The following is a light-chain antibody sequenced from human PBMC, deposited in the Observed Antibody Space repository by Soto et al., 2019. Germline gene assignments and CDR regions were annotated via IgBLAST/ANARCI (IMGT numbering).Light chain of an antibody. J-gene: IGKJ5*01. CDR1: QSVSSY. V-gene: IGKV3-11*01. CDR2: DAS. Sequence: EIVLTQSPATLSLSPGERATLSCRASQSVSSYLACYQQKPGQAPRLLIYDASNRAIGIPARFSASGSGTDFSLTISRLEPEDFAVYYCQQRYNWPPITFGPGTRLE. CDR3: QQRYNWPPIT.